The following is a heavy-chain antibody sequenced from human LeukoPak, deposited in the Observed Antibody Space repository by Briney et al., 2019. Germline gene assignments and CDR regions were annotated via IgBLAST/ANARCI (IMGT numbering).Heavy chain of an antibody. J-gene: IGHJ4*02. Sequence: GGSLRLSCAASGFTFNSYAMSWVRQAPGKGLEWVSIISASGGSTYYADSVKGRFTISRDNSKNTPYLQMSSLGAEDTAVYYCATQGGNFDYWGQGTLVTVSS. CDR3: ATQGGNFDY. V-gene: IGHV3-23*01. CDR1: GFTFNSYA. CDR2: ISASGGST. D-gene: IGHD3-16*01.